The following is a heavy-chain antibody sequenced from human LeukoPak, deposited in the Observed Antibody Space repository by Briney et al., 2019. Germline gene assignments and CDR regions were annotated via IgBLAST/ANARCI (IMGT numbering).Heavy chain of an antibody. V-gene: IGHV1-2*02. CDR3: ARLNSHDGFDT. D-gene: IGHD2/OR15-2a*01. J-gene: IGHJ3*02. CDR1: GYTFTGYY. Sequence: ASVKVSCKASGYTFTGYYMHWVRQAPGQGLEWMGWINPNSGGTNYEQKFQGRVTMTRDTSISTAYMELSRLRSDDTSVYFCARLNSHDGFDTWGQGTMVTVSS. CDR2: INPNSGGT.